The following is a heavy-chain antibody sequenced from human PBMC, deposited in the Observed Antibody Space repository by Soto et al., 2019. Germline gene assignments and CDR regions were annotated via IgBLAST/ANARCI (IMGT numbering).Heavy chain of an antibody. V-gene: IGHV4-30-2*01. CDR1: GGSITSGGFA. CDR2: TYHNGSP. J-gene: IGHJ3*02. D-gene: IGHD3-22*01. Sequence: QLQLQESGSGLVKPSQTLSLTCTVSGGSITSGGFAWNWIRQPPGKGLEWIGNTYHNGSPYYNPSLRSRITISVDGSKNHFSLTLNSVTAADTAVYYCARSTPTYDRTFNIWGQGTMVTVSS. CDR3: ARSTPTYDRTFNI.